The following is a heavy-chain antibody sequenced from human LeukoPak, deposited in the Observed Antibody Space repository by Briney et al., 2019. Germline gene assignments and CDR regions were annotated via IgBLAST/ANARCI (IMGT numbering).Heavy chain of an antibody. Sequence: GGSLRLSCTVSGFTVSSNSMSWVRQAPGKGLEWVSFIYSDNTHYSDSVKGRFTISRDNAKNSLYLHMNSLRAEDTAVYYCARSPCRGSWYSGYYMDVWGKGTTVTVSS. J-gene: IGHJ6*03. CDR1: GFTVSSNS. CDR2: IYSDNT. CDR3: ARSPCRGSWYSGYYMDV. D-gene: IGHD6-13*01. V-gene: IGHV3-53*01.